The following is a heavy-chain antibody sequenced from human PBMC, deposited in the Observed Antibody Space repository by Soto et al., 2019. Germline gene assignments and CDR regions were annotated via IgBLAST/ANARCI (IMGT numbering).Heavy chain of an antibody. CDR3: ARTSYHDGTAYFYEYNWFDP. V-gene: IGHV5-51*01. Sequence: GESLKISCRGSGYSFTSYWIGWVRQVPGKGLEWMGIIYPGDFETRYSPSFQGQVTISADKSISTAYLEWSSLKASDTAMYYCARTSYHDGTAYFYEYNWFDPWGQGTLVTVSS. CDR1: GYSFTSYW. D-gene: IGHD3-22*01. J-gene: IGHJ5*02. CDR2: IYPGDFET.